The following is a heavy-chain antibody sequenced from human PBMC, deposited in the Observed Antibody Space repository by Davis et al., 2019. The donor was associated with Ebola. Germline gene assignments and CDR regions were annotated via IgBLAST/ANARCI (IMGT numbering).Heavy chain of an antibody. J-gene: IGHJ3*02. CDR3: ARDLAAAGSGISAFDI. D-gene: IGHD6-13*01. CDR2: IYSGGST. V-gene: IGHV3-66*01. Sequence: GGSLRLSCAASGFTFSSYSMNWVRQAPGKGLEWVSVIYSGGSTYYADSVKGRFTISRDNAKNSLYLQMNSLRAEDTAVYYCARDLAAAGSGISAFDIWGQGTMVTVSS. CDR1: GFTFSSYS.